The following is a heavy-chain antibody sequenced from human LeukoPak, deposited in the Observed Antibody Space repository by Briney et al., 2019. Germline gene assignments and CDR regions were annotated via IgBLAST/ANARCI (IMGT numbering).Heavy chain of an antibody. CDR2: ISSSGSSI. D-gene: IGHD2-15*01. CDR1: GFTFSDYY. V-gene: IGHV3-11*01. Sequence: GGSLRLSCAASGFTFSDYYMSWIRQAPGKGLEWISYISSSGSSIYYADSVKGRFTISRDNAKQSLYLQMNSLRAEDTAVYYCARGGDIVVVAAATLFAFDIWGQGTMVTVSS. CDR3: ARGGDIVVVAAATLFAFDI. J-gene: IGHJ3*02.